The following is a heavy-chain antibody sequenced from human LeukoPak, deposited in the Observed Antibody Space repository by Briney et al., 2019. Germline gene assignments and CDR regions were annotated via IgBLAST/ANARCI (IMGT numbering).Heavy chain of an antibody. CDR1: GESFSGYY. V-gene: IGHV4-34*01. D-gene: IGHD3-22*01. CDR3: ASAYYYDSSGYYYYFDY. J-gene: IGHJ4*02. Sequence: SETLSLTCAVYGESFSGYYWTCVRQPPGKGLEWIGEINHSGSTNYNPSLKSRVTLSVDTSKNQFSLKVKSVTAADTAVYYCASAYYYDSSGYYYYFDYWGQGTLVTVSS. CDR2: INHSGST.